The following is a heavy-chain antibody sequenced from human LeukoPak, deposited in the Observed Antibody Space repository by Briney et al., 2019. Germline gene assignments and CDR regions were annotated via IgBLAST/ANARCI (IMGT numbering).Heavy chain of an antibody. CDR3: ASRGYSYGPRGWFDP. CDR1: GFTFSSYG. V-gene: IGHV3-30*02. CDR2: IRYDGSNK. D-gene: IGHD5-18*01. J-gene: IGHJ5*02. Sequence: PGGSLRLSCAASGFTFSSYGMHWVRQAPGKGLEWVAFIRYDGSNKYYADSVKGRFTISRDNSKNTLYLQMNSLRAEDTAVYYCASRGYSYGPRGWFDPWGQGTLVTVSS.